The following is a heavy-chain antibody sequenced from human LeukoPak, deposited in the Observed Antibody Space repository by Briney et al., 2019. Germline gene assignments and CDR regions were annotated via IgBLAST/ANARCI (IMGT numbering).Heavy chain of an antibody. Sequence: SETLSLTCTVSSGSISSDYWSWIRQHPGEGLEWIGYIHYSGATNYSPSLSSRVTISIDTSKNQFSLNLRSVTAADTAVYYCAILRGSSSAVFDYWGQGTLVTVSS. J-gene: IGHJ4*02. CDR3: AILRGSSSAVFDY. CDR2: IHYSGAT. CDR1: SGSISSDY. D-gene: IGHD2-2*01. V-gene: IGHV4-59*08.